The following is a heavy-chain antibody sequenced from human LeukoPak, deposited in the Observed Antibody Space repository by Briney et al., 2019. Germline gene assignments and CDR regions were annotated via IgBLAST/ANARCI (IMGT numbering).Heavy chain of an antibody. Sequence: SETLSLTCAVYGGSFSGYYWNWIRHPPAKGQERIGEINHNESTNYNPSPKLQVPISVDTSKNQFALNLRSVTAADTAVYYCARDAARSGDLFGWFDPWGQGTLVIVSS. CDR3: ARDAARSGDLFGWFDP. D-gene: IGHD3-10*01. V-gene: IGHV4-34*01. CDR1: GGSFSGYY. J-gene: IGHJ5*02. CDR2: INHNEST.